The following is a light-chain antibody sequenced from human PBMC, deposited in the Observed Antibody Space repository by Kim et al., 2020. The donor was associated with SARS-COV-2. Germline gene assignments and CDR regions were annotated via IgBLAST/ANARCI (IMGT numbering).Light chain of an antibody. CDR3: QTWGTGIQV. J-gene: IGLJ2*01. Sequence: ASVKLTCTLTSGHSSSAIAWHQQQPEKGPRYLMRLYNDGSHTKGDGIPDRFSASSSGAERYLTISSLQSEDEADYYCQTWGTGIQVFGGGTQLTVL. CDR2: LYNDGSH. V-gene: IGLV4-69*01. CDR1: SGHSSSA.